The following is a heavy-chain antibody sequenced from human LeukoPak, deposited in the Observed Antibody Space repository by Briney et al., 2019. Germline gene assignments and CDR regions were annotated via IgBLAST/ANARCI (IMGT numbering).Heavy chain of an antibody. J-gene: IGHJ3*02. Sequence: GGSLRLSCAASGFTFSGYSMNWVRQAPGKGLEWVSSISSSSSYIFYADSVKGRFTISRDNAKNSLYLQMNSLRAEDTAVYYCARRIATTGSAFDIWGQGTMVTVSS. CDR3: ARRIATTGSAFDI. CDR2: ISSSSSYI. D-gene: IGHD6-13*01. CDR1: GFTFSGYS. V-gene: IGHV3-21*01.